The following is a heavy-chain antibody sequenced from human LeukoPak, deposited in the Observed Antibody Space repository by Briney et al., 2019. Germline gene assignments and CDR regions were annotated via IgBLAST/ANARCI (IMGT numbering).Heavy chain of an antibody. D-gene: IGHD6-6*01. CDR3: ARVEYSSSSLGFTYYYYMDV. CDR1: GFTVSSNY. V-gene: IGHV3-53*01. CDR2: IYSGGST. Sequence: PGGSLRLPCAASGFTVSSNYMSWVRQAPGKGLEWVSVIYSGGSTYYADSVKGRFTISRDNSKNTLYLQMNSLRAEDTAVYYCARVEYSSSSLGFTYYYYMDVWGKGTTVTVSS. J-gene: IGHJ6*03.